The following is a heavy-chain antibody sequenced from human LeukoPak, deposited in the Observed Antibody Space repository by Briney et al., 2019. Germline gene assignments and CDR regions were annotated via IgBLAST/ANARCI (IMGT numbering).Heavy chain of an antibody. J-gene: IGHJ4*02. V-gene: IGHV5-51*01. Sequence: GESLKISCKGSGYSFTSYWIGWVRQMPGKGLEWMGIIYPGDSDTRYSPSFQGQVTISADKSISTAYLQWSSLKASDTAMYYCARRESLGYCSSTSCSAFDYWGQETLVTVSS. D-gene: IGHD2-2*01. CDR2: IYPGDSDT. CDR1: GYSFTSYW. CDR3: ARRESLGYCSSTSCSAFDY.